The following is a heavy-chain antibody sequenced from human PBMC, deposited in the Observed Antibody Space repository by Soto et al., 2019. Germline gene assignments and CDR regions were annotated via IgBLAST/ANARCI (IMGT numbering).Heavy chain of an antibody. CDR1: GYPFTSYD. CDR2: MNPNSGNT. V-gene: IGHV1-8*01. CDR3: ARGGARRELG. D-gene: IGHD3-10*01. Sequence: ASLKVSCTASGYPFTSYDINWVRHATGQGLEWMGWMNPNSGNTCYAQKFQGRVTMTRNTSLSTGYMELSSLRSEDTAVYYCARGGARRELGWGQGTLVTVSS. J-gene: IGHJ4*02.